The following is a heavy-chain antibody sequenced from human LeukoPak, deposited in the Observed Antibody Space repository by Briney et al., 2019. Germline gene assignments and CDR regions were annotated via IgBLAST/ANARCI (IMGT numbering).Heavy chain of an antibody. V-gene: IGHV1-18*01. J-gene: IGHJ4*02. D-gene: IGHD6-13*01. CDR2: ISAYNGNT. Sequence: ASVKVSCKASGYTFTSFGISWVRQAPGQGLEWMGWISAYNGNTKYAQKFQGRLTLTTDASTSTAYMELRSLRSDDTAMYYCARIDSSSLPTWGQGTLVTVSS. CDR1: GYTFTSFG. CDR3: ARIDSSSLPT.